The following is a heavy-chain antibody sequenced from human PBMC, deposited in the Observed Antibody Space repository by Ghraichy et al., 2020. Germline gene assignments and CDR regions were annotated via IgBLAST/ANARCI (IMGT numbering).Heavy chain of an antibody. CDR2: ISYDGSNK. D-gene: IGHD5-12*01. V-gene: IGHV3-30-3*01. J-gene: IGHJ4*02. Sequence: GGSLRLSCAASGFTFSSYAMHWVRQAPGKGLEWVAVISYDGSNKYYADSVKGRFTISRDNSKNTLDLQMNSLRAEDTAVYYCAKEIDSGYDLAFDYWGQGTLVTVAS. CDR1: GFTFSSYA. CDR3: AKEIDSGYDLAFDY.